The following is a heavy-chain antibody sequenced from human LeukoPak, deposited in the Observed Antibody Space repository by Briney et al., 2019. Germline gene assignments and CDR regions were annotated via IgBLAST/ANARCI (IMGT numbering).Heavy chain of an antibody. D-gene: IGHD3-16*02. V-gene: IGHV4-34*01. CDR1: GGSFSGYY. CDR3: ARGGGQNYVWGSYRSAFDY. Sequence: SETLSLTCAVYGGSFSGYYWSWIRQPPGKGLEWIGEINHSGSTNYNPSLKSQVTISVDTSKNQFSLKLSSVTAADTAVYYCARGGGQNYVWGSYRSAFDYWGQGTLVTVSS. CDR2: INHSGST. J-gene: IGHJ4*02.